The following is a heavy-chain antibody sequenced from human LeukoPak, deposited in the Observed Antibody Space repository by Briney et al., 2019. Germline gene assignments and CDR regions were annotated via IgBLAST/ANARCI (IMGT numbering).Heavy chain of an antibody. CDR2: ISSGGST. Sequence: PGGSLRLSCAASGFTVSSNYMSSGRQTPGKGLGWVSVISSGGSTYYADSVKGRFTISRDNSKKTLYLQMNSLRAEDTAVYYCARDVGTAMGGGRDYWGQGTLVTVSS. CDR1: GFTVSSNY. CDR3: ARDVGTAMGGGRDY. J-gene: IGHJ4*02. V-gene: IGHV3-66*01. D-gene: IGHD5-18*01.